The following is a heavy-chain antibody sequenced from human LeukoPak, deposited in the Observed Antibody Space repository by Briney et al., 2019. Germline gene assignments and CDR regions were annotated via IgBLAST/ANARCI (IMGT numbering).Heavy chain of an antibody. J-gene: IGHJ4*02. V-gene: IGHV3-7*05. CDR3: ATSRTLDH. CDR1: GFTFSSYW. CDR2: IKQDGSEK. Sequence: PVGSLRLSCAAAGFTFSSYWMNWVRQAPGKGLEWVANIKQDGSEKYYVDSVKGRFTISRDNAKNSLYLQMNSLRAEDTAVYYCATSRTLDHWGQGTLVIVSS.